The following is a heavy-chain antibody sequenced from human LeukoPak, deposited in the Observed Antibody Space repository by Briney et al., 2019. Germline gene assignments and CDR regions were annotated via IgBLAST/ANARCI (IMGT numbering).Heavy chain of an antibody. CDR3: ARFGQLAIFDY. J-gene: IGHJ4*02. Sequence: AETLSLTCTVSAAFMSSYYWSWVRQPPGKGLEWIDYIYYSGSNNDNPSLKSPVTISVDTSKNQFSLKLSSVTAADTAVHYCARFGQLAIFDYWGQGTLVTVSS. D-gene: IGHD6-6*01. CDR2: IYYSGSN. CDR1: AAFMSSYY. V-gene: IGHV4-59*01.